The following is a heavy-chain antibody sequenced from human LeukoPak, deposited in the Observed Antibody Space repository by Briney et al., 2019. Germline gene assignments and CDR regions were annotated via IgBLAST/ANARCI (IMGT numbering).Heavy chain of an antibody. Sequence: PGGPLRLSCTASGFTFSNCWMSWARQAPGRPREWLANMKEDGSEKDYVDSVKGRFTISRDNAQDSLYLQMNSLRAEDTDVYYCARDRAHSSSWSIWFDPWGQGTLVTVSS. CDR2: MKEDGSEK. CDR3: ARDRAHSSSWSIWFDP. V-gene: IGHV3-7*01. J-gene: IGHJ5*02. CDR1: GFTFSNCW. D-gene: IGHD6-13*01.